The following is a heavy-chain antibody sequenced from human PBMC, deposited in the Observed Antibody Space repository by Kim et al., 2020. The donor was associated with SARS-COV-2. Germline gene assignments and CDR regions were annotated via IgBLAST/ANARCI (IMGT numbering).Heavy chain of an antibody. CDR3: ARQGNAGFNYFDY. Sequence: GGSLRLSCAASGFTFSSYWMSWVRQAPGKGLEWVADIKQDESDKNYVDSVKGRFTISRDNAKNSLYLQMNSLRAEETAVYYCARQGNAGFNYFDYWGQGT. CDR1: GFTFSSYW. CDR2: IKQDESDK. V-gene: IGHV3-7*03. D-gene: IGHD2-2*01. J-gene: IGHJ4*02.